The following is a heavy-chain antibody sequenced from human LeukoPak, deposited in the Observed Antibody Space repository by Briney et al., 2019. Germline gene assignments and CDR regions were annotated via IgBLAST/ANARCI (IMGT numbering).Heavy chain of an antibody. Sequence: GESLKISCKGSGYLFTRKWIGWVRQMPGKGLEWMGIIYPGDSETRYSPSLQGQVTISADKSINTAYPQWSSLKASDTAMYYCARRVVNNRNWYFDLWGRGTLVTVSS. D-gene: IGHD4-23*01. V-gene: IGHV5-51*01. CDR1: GYLFTRKW. CDR2: IYPGDSET. J-gene: IGHJ2*01. CDR3: ARRVVNNRNWYFDL.